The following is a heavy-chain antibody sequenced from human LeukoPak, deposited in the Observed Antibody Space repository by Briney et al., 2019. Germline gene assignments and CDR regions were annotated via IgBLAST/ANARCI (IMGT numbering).Heavy chain of an antibody. Sequence: SETLSLSCTVPGGSISGFYWTWIQQPPGKALERIGYTYYGGSTHYNPSLESRVTISVDTSKNQFSLELTSVTAADTAVYYCARQSVAAGTQWFDPWGQGALVTVSS. CDR2: TYYGGST. CDR3: ARQSVAAGTQWFDP. CDR1: GGSISGFY. J-gene: IGHJ5*02. V-gene: IGHV4-59*08. D-gene: IGHD6-13*01.